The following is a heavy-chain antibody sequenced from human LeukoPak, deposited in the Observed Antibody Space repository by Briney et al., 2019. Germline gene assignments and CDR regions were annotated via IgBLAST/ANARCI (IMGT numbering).Heavy chain of an antibody. CDR3: ARHGYCSGSSCYAFDI. Sequence: GVSLKISCKGSGYSFTSNWIGWVRQMPGKGLEWMGFIYPGDSDTRYSPSFQGQVTISADKSISTAYLQWSSLKASDTAMYYCARHGYCSGSSCYAFDIWGQGTMVTVSS. J-gene: IGHJ3*02. V-gene: IGHV5-51*01. D-gene: IGHD2-15*01. CDR2: IYPGDSDT. CDR1: GYSFTSNW.